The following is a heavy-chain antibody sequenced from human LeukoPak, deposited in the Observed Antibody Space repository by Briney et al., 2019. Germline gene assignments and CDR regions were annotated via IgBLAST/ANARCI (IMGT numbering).Heavy chain of an antibody. CDR3: ARATVTTSREIDY. V-gene: IGHV4-30-2*01. CDR2: IYHSGST. D-gene: IGHD4-11*01. CDR1: GFTFSNSA. J-gene: IGHJ4*02. Sequence: LRLSCEASGFTFSNSALSWVRQPPGKGLEWIGYIYHSGSTYYNPSLKSRVTISVDRSKNQFSLKLSSVTAADTAVYYCARATVTTSREIDYWGQGTLVTVSS.